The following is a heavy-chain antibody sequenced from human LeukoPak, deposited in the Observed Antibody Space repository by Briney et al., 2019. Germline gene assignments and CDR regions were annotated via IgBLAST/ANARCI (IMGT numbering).Heavy chain of an antibody. CDR3: ARDSIAAAGNYYFYGMDV. Sequence: GGSLRLSCAASGFTFSSYAMSWVRQAPGKGLEWVANIKHDGSEKYYVDSVKGRFTISRDNAKNSLYLQMNSLRAEDTAVYYCARDSIAAAGNYYFYGMDVWGQGTTVTVSS. CDR2: IKHDGSEK. D-gene: IGHD6-13*01. J-gene: IGHJ6*02. V-gene: IGHV3-7*05. CDR1: GFTFSSYA.